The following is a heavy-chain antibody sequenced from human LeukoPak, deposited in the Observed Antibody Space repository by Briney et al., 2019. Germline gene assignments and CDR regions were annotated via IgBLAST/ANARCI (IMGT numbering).Heavy chain of an antibody. V-gene: IGHV4-39*01. CDR1: GGSISSSSYY. D-gene: IGHD5-12*01. J-gene: IGHJ4*02. CDR2: IYYSGST. CDR3: ARHGSSGHTLNRPDFDY. Sequence: SETLSLTCTVSGGSISSSSYYWGWIRQPPGKGLEWIGSIYYSGSTYYNPSLKSRVTISVDTSKNQFSLKLSSVTAADTAVYYCARHGSSGHTLNRPDFDYWGQGTLVTVSS.